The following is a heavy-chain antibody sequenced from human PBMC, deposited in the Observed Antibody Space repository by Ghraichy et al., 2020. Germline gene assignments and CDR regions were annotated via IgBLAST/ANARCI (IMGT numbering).Heavy chain of an antibody. D-gene: IGHD2-15*01. CDR3: ARDNAYCSGGSCKSNFYYMDV. V-gene: IGHV3-30-3*01. Sequence: GGSLRLSCAASGFTFSSYAMHWVRQAPGKGLEWVAGISYDESNKYYADSVKGRFTVSRDSSKNTLYLQMSSLRAEDTAVFFCARDNAYCSGGSCKSNFYYMDVWGKGTTVTVSS. CDR2: ISYDESNK. CDR1: GFTFSSYA. J-gene: IGHJ6*03.